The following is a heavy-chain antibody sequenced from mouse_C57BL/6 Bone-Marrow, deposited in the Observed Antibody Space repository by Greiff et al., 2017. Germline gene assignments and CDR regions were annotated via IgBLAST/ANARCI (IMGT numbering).Heavy chain of an antibody. CDR1: GFTFSDYG. V-gene: IGHV5-17*01. D-gene: IGHD6-1*01. CDR2: ISSGSSTI. J-gene: IGHJ2*01. CDR3: ARPGCSGVFDY. Sequence: EVQLVESGGGLVKPGGSLKLSCAASGFTFSDYGMHWVRQAPEKGLEWVAYISSGSSTIYYADTVKGRFTISRDNAKNTLFLQMTSLRSEDTAMYYCARPGCSGVFDYWGQGTTLTVSS.